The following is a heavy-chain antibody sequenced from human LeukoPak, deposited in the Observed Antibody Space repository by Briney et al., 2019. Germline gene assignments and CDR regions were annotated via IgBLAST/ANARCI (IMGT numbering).Heavy chain of an antibody. Sequence: GGSLRLSCAASGFTFSSYGMHWVRQAPGKGLEWVAVISYDGSNKYYADSVKGRFTISRDNSKNTLYLQMNGLRAEDTAVYYCAKPTFAVVVPAAPSDYWGQGTLVTVSS. CDR1: GFTFSSYG. D-gene: IGHD2-2*01. J-gene: IGHJ4*02. CDR2: ISYDGSNK. V-gene: IGHV3-30*18. CDR3: AKPTFAVVVPAAPSDY.